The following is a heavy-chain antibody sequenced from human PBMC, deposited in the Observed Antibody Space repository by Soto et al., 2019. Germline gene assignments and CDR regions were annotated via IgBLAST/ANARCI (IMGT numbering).Heavy chain of an antibody. V-gene: IGHV4-61*01. CDR1: GCSVSRGSYY. J-gene: IGHJ6*02. Sequence: SETLSLTCTVSGCSVSRGSYYWSWIRQPPGKGLEWIGYIYYSGSTNYNPSLKSRVTISLDTYNNQFSLKLGSVTAADTAVYYCARDNTGDYYFYGMDVWGQGTTVTVSS. D-gene: IGHD3-10*01. CDR2: IYYSGST. CDR3: ARDNTGDYYFYGMDV.